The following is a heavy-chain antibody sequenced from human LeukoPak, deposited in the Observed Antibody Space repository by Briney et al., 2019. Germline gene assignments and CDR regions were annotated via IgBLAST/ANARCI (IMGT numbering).Heavy chain of an antibody. CDR2: IYYSGST. V-gene: IGHV4-39*01. CDR1: GDSISSSSYH. Sequence: SETLSLTCTVSGDSISSSSYHWGWIRQPPGKGLEWIASIYYSGSTYYNPSLKSRVTISVDTSKNQFSLKLSSVTAADAAVYYCASRPFYYMDVWGKGTTVTVSS. CDR3: ASRPFYYMDV. J-gene: IGHJ6*03.